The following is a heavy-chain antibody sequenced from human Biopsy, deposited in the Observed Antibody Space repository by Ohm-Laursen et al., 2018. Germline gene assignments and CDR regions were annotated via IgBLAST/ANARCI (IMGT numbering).Heavy chain of an antibody. D-gene: IGHD5-24*01. V-gene: IGHV1-46*01. CDR3: ARAGVGSDGTDSYYYGMDV. CDR2: ISPSGATT. J-gene: IGHJ6*02. CDR1: GNTFATYH. Sequence: GASVKVSCKASGNTFATYHIHWVRQAPGQGLEWVGVISPSGATTSFSQKFQGRITMTRDTSTGTVYMDLNSLGSEDTAVYYRARAGVGSDGTDSYYYGMDVWGPGTTVTVSS.